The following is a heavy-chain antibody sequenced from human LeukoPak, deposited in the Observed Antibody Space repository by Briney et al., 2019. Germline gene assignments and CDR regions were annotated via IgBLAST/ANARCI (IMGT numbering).Heavy chain of an antibody. Sequence: SDTLSLTCADYGGSFNGYYWSWLHQPPGKGLEGIGQINHSGSTNYNPSLKSRVTMSVDTSKNQFSLKLSSVTAADTAVYYCARARSQWLAYYFDYWGQGTLVTVSS. D-gene: IGHD6-19*01. J-gene: IGHJ4*02. CDR3: ARARSQWLAYYFDY. V-gene: IGHV4-34*01. CDR2: INHSGST. CDR1: GGSFNGYY.